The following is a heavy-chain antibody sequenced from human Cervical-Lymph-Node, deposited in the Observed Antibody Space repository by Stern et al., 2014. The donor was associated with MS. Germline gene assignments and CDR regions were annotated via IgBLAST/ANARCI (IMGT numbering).Heavy chain of an antibody. CDR3: AREGYSSSYDAFDI. Sequence: QLQLQESGPGLVKPSGTLSLTCAVSGGSISRSNWWSWVRQPPGKGLEWIGEIYHSGSTNYNPSLKSRVTISVDKSKNQCSLKLSSVTAADTAVYYCAREGYSSSYDAFDIWGQGTMVTVSS. D-gene: IGHD6-6*01. CDR2: IYHSGST. CDR1: GGSISRSNW. V-gene: IGHV4-4*02. J-gene: IGHJ3*02.